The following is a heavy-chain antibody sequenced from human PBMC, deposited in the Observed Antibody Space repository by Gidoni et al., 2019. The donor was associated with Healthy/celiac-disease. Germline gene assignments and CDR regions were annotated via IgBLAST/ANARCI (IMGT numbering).Heavy chain of an antibody. CDR2: INPNSGGT. J-gene: IGHJ4*02. CDR3: ARVPSGLSGPDY. V-gene: IGHV1-2*02. CDR1: GYTFTGYY. Sequence: QVQLVQSGAEVKKPGASVKVSCKASGYTFTGYYMHWVLQAPGQGLVWTGWINPNSGGTNYAQKFQGRVTMTRDTSISTAYMELSRLRSDDTAVYYCARVPSGLSGPDYWGQGTLVTVSS.